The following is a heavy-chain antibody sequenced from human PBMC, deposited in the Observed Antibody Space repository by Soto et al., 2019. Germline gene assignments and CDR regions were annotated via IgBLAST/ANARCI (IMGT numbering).Heavy chain of an antibody. V-gene: IGHV3-74*02. J-gene: IGHJ3*01. D-gene: IGHD5-12*01. Sequence: EVQLEESGGDLVQPGGSLRLSCAACGITFSSYWMHWVRQAPGKGLVWVSRVKTDGSTYYADSVKGRFTIFRDNAKNTLYLQMNSLTVEDTAVYYCARGIRGHYAFDVWGQGTMVSVSS. CDR1: GITFSSYW. CDR3: ARGIRGHYAFDV. CDR2: VKTDGST.